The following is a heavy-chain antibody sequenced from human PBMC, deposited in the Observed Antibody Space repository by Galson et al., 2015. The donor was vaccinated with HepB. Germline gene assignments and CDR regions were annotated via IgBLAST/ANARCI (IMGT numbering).Heavy chain of an antibody. CDR3: ARPNGYNSYDAFDI. Sequence: SVKVSCKASGYTFTGYYMLWVRQAPGQGLEWMGWINPNTGDTNYAQKFQDRVTMTRDTSISTVYMELSRLSSDDTAVYYCARPNGYNSYDAFDIWGQGTMVTVSS. J-gene: IGHJ3*02. CDR2: INPNTGDT. CDR1: GYTFTGYY. D-gene: IGHD5-24*01. V-gene: IGHV1-2*02.